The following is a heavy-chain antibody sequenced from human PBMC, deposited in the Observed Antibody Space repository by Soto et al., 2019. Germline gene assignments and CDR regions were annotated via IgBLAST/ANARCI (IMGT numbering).Heavy chain of an antibody. CDR1: GGSISSGGYY. CDR3: ARRWGFTFDY. V-gene: IGHV4-31*03. D-gene: IGHD1-26*01. J-gene: IGHJ4*02. Sequence: SETLSLTCTVSGGSISSGGYYWSWIRQHPGKGLEWIGYIYHSGTTYYNPSLKSRVTISVDTSKNQFSLKLSSVTAADTAVYYCARRWGFTFDYWGQGTLVTVSS. CDR2: IYHSGTT.